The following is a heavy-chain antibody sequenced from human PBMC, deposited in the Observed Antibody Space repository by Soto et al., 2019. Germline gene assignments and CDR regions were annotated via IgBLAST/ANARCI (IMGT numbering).Heavy chain of an antibody. CDR1: GGSFSGYY. D-gene: IGHD5-12*01. Sequence: QVQLQQWGAGLLKPSETLSLTCAVYGGSFSGYYWSWIRQPPGKGLEWIGEINHSGSTNYNPSLKSRVTISVDTSKNQFSLKLRSVTAADTAVYYCARQDIVATSDYWGQGTLVTVSS. V-gene: IGHV4-34*01. CDR2: INHSGST. CDR3: ARQDIVATSDY. J-gene: IGHJ4*02.